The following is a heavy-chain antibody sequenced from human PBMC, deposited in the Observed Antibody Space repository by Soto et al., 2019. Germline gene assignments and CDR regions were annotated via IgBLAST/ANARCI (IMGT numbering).Heavy chain of an antibody. D-gene: IGHD3-10*01. CDR3: ASMGYHYVSRSYPLDY. CDR2: MYNSGST. J-gene: IGHJ4*02. CDR1: GGSIRSYY. V-gene: IGHV4-59*08. Sequence: QVQLQESGPGLVKPSETLSLTCTVSGGSIRSYYWTWIRQPPGKGLEWIGFMYNSGSTHYNPSLKSRVTISLDTSKKQFSLNLRSVTAADTAVYNSASMGYHYVSRSYPLDYWGQGTLVTVSS.